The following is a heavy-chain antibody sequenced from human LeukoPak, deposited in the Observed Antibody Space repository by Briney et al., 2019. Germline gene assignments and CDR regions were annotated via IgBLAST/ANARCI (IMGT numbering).Heavy chain of an antibody. J-gene: IGHJ4*02. V-gene: IGHV6-1*01. CDR1: GDIVSSNSAA. D-gene: IGHD6-19*01. CDR3: TRSDCSSGRCPGFDN. Sequence: SQTFSLTCGISGDIVSSNSAARNWIRQSPSRGLEWLGRTYYRSKWFINYAPFVKSRIIINPDTPKNQVSLQLNSVTPEDTAVYYCTRSDCSSGRCPGFDNWGQGTLVTVSS. CDR2: TYYRSKWFI.